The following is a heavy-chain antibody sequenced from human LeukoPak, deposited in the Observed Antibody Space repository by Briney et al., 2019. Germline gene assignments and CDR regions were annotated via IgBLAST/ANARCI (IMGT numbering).Heavy chain of an antibody. CDR3: ARAYSGYDPYYFDY. V-gene: IGHV1-18*01. CDR1: GYTFTSYG. J-gene: IGHJ4*02. D-gene: IGHD5-12*01. Sequence: ASVKVSCKASGYTFTSYGISWVRQAPGQGLEWMGWISAYNGNTNYAQKLQGRVTMTTDTSTSTAYMELRSLRSDDTAVYYCARAYSGYDPYYFDYWGQGTLVTVSS. CDR2: ISAYNGNT.